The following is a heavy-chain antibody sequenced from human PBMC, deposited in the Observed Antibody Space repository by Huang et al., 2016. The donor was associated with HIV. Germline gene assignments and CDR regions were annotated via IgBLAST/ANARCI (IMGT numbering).Heavy chain of an antibody. CDR3: SRDDFWSGYSDYYGLDV. J-gene: IGHJ6*02. CDR2: SSGRGGNT. D-gene: IGHD3-3*01. Sequence: EVQLLESGGGLVQPGGSLRLSCAASGFTFNSYAMRWVRQATGKGREWVAASSGRGGNTYYADSVTGRFTISRDNSKNTLFLQMSGLRAEDTAVYYCSRDDFWSGYSDYYGLDVWGQGTTVTVSS. CDR1: GFTFNSYA. V-gene: IGHV3-23*01.